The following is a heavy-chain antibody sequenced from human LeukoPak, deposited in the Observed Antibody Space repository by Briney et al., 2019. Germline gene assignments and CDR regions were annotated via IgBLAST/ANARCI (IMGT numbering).Heavy chain of an antibody. D-gene: IGHD2-2*02. V-gene: IGHV3-33*01. CDR2: IWYDGSNK. CDR1: GFTFSSYG. Sequence: GGSLRLSCAASGFTFSSYGMHGVRQAPGKGLEGVAVIWYDGSNKYYADSVKGRFTISRDNSKNTLYLQMNSLRAEDTAVYYCATSIVVVPAAIGRHWGQGTLVTVSS. J-gene: IGHJ4*02. CDR3: ATSIVVVPAAIGRH.